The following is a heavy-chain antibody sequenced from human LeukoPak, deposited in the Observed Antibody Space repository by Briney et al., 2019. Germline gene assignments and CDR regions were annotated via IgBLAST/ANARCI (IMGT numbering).Heavy chain of an antibody. CDR2: INPNSGGT. CDR1: GYTFTGYY. V-gene: IGHV1-2*02. D-gene: IGHD6-13*01. CDR3: AREHPGIAAAGTSGY. Sequence: ASVKVSCKASGYTFTGYYMHWVRQAPGQGLEWMGWINPNSGGTNYAQKFQGRVTMTRDTSISTAYMELSRLRYDDTAVYYCAREHPGIAAAGTSGYWGQGTLVTVS. J-gene: IGHJ4*02.